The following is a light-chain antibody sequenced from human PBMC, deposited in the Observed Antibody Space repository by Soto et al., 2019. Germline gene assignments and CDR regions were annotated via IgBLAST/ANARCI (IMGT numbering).Light chain of an antibody. Sequence: DFVMTQSPLSLSVAPGHSASINCTSSPSVLYTNKDNYLAWYLQKPGQSPQLLIYLGSTRDPGVSDRISGSGSGTRFTLTISRVEAEDVGIYYCKQDYQTPRTFGEGTKVDNK. J-gene: IGKJ1*01. CDR1: PSVLYTNKDNY. V-gene: IGKV2-28*01. CDR2: LGS. CDR3: KQDYQTPRT.